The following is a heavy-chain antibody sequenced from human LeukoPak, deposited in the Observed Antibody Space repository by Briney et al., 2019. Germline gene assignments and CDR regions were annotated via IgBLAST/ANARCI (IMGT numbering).Heavy chain of an antibody. V-gene: IGHV3-23*01. D-gene: IGHD3-22*01. Sequence: GGSLRLSCAASGFTFSSYAMSWVRQAPGKGLEWVSAISGSGGSTYYADSVKGRFTISRDNSKNTLYLQMNSLRAEDTAVYYCAKDRSYYDSSGHYQNWFDPWGQGTLVTVSS. CDR1: GFTFSSYA. CDR2: ISGSGGST. CDR3: AKDRSYYDSSGHYQNWFDP. J-gene: IGHJ5*02.